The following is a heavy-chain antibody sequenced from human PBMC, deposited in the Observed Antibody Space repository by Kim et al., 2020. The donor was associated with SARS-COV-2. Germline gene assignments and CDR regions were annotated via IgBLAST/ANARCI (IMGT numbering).Heavy chain of an antibody. CDR1: GASISPYF. V-gene: IGHV4-59*13. J-gene: IGHJ4*02. Sequence: SETLSLTCTVSGASISPYFWTWIRQTPNKALEWIAYMRHDGGAASYNPSLRGRATMSVDTSQNQFSLKLSYVTAADLAKYYCARLALASPFHFERWGRG. D-gene: IGHD2-2*01. CDR2: MRHDGGAA. CDR3: ARLALASPFHFER.